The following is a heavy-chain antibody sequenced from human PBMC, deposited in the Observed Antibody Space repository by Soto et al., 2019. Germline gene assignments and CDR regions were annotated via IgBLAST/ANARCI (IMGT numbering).Heavy chain of an antibody. J-gene: IGHJ4*02. Sequence: PSETLSLTCVVYGEAFSGYFWSWIRQPPGKGLEWIGDIIHTGGTDYNPSLKRRVSMSTDTSKDQFSLKLKSVTAADTALYFCARQRTSVVTQAYFDVWGPGSLVTVSS. CDR1: GEAFSGYF. V-gene: IGHV4-34*12. CDR2: IIHTGGT. D-gene: IGHD2-21*02. CDR3: ARQRTSVVTQAYFDV.